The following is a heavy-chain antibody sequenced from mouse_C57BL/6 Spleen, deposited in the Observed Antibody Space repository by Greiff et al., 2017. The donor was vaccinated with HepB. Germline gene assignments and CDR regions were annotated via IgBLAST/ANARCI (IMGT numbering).Heavy chain of an antibody. Sequence: DVQLVESGGGLVKPGGSLKLSCAASGFTFSSYAMSWVRQTPEKRLEWVATISDGGSYTYYPDNVKGRFTISRDNAKNNLYLQMSHLKSEDTAMYYCAREKDYYGSSSFAYWGQGTLVTVSA. CDR2: ISDGGSYT. CDR1: GFTFSSYA. J-gene: IGHJ3*01. V-gene: IGHV5-4*01. D-gene: IGHD1-1*01. CDR3: AREKDYYGSSSFAY.